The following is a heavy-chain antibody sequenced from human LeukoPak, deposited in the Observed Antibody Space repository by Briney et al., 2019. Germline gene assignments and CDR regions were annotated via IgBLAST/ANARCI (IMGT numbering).Heavy chain of an antibody. D-gene: IGHD1-26*01. CDR3: AGGTRGSGTYAFDY. Sequence: SETLSLTCIVSGGSLSSYYWNWLRQPPGKGLEWIGYIYYNGNTNYNPSLKSRVTISVDMSKNLFSLKLSSVTAADTAVYYCAGGTRGSGTYAFDYWGQGTLVTVSS. CDR1: GGSLSSYY. J-gene: IGHJ4*02. CDR2: IYYNGNT. V-gene: IGHV4-59*01.